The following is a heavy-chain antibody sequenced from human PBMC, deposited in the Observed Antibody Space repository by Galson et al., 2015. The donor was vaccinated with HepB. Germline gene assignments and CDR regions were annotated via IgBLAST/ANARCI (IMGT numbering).Heavy chain of an antibody. Sequence: SCKVSGYTLTELSMHWVRQAPGKGLEWMGGFDPEDGETIYAQKFQGRVTMTEDTSTDTAYMELSSLRSEDTAVYYCATGVPWKGVVINLVYRGQGTLVTVSS. V-gene: IGHV1-24*01. CDR2: FDPEDGET. D-gene: IGHD3-3*01. CDR1: GYTLTELS. J-gene: IGHJ4*02. CDR3: ATGVPWKGVVINLVY.